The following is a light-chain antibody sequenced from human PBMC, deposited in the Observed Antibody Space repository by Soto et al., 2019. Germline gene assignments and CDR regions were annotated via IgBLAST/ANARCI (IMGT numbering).Light chain of an antibody. J-gene: IGLJ1*01. CDR3: CSYAGSYTEV. V-gene: IGLV2-14*01. CDR1: SSDVGNYKY. CDR2: EVS. Sequence: QSALTQPSSVSGSPGQSITISCTGTSSDVGNYKYVSWYQQHPGKAPKLMIYEVSNRPSGVSNRFSGSKSGNTASLTISGLQAEDETDYYCCSYAGSYTEVFGTGTKVTVL.